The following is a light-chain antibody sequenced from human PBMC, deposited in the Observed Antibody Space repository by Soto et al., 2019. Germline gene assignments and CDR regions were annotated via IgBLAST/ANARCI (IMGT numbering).Light chain of an antibody. Sequence: DIQMTQSPSSLSASVGDRVTITCRASQGISNYLAWYQQRPGKVPKLLIYSASTLQSGFPSRFSGSGSGTDFALTISSLQPEDVATYYCQNFGSAPFTFGPGTKVDIK. CDR2: SAS. J-gene: IGKJ3*01. CDR1: QGISNY. V-gene: IGKV1-27*01. CDR3: QNFGSAPFT.